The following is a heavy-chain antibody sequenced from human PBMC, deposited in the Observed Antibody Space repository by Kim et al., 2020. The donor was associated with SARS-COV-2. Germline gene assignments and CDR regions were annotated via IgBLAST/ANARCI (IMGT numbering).Heavy chain of an antibody. D-gene: IGHD3-10*01. CDR1: GYTLTELS. CDR2: FDPEDGET. V-gene: IGHV1-24*01. Sequence: ASVKVSCKVSGYTLTELSMHWVRQAPGKGLEWMGGFDPEDGETIYAQKFQGRVTMTEDTSTDTAYMELSSLRSEDTAVYYCATRLPTGGFGELDNWFDPWGQGTLVTVSS. J-gene: IGHJ5*02. CDR3: ATRLPTGGFGELDNWFDP.